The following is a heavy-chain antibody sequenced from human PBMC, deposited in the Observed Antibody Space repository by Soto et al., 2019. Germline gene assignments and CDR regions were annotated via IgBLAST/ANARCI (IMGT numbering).Heavy chain of an antibody. J-gene: IGHJ4*02. Sequence: EVQLLESGGGLVQPGGSLRLPCAASGFTFSRYAMSWVRQAPGKGLERVSVISGSGGSTYYADSVKGRFTISRDNSKNTLYLQMNSLRAEDTAVYYCAKRGSGSYYIDWGQGTLVTVSS. CDR2: ISGSGGST. CDR3: AKRGSGSYYID. V-gene: IGHV3-23*01. D-gene: IGHD1-26*01. CDR1: GFTFSRYA.